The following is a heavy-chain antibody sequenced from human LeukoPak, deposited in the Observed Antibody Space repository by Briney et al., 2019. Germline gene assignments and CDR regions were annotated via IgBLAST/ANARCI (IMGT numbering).Heavy chain of an antibody. V-gene: IGHV3-30*02. CDR1: GFTFSSYG. Sequence: GGSLRLSCAASGFTFSSYGMHWVRQAPGKGLEWVAFIRYDGSNKYYADSVKGRFTISRDNSKNTLYLQMNSLRAEDTAVYYCAKDPRPYSSGPNWFDPWGQGTLVTVSS. D-gene: IGHD6-19*01. CDR3: AKDPRPYSSGPNWFDP. CDR2: IRYDGSNK. J-gene: IGHJ5*02.